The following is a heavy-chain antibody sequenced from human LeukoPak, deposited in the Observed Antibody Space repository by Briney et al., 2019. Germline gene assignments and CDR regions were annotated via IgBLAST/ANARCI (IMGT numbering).Heavy chain of an antibody. Sequence: GGSLRLSCAASGFTFNAYSMNWVRQAPGKGLEGVSYISSGSTVMYYADSMKGRFTISRDNAKNSLFLQMNSLRAQDTAVYYCARVRSGTYYFFDSWGQGTLVTVSS. J-gene: IGHJ4*02. CDR1: GFTFNAYS. D-gene: IGHD1-26*01. V-gene: IGHV3-48*01. CDR2: ISSGSTVM. CDR3: ARVRSGTYYFFDS.